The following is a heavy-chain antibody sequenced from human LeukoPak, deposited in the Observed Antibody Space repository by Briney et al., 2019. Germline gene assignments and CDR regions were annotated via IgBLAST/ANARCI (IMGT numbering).Heavy chain of an antibody. V-gene: IGHV4-39*07. CDR1: GGSISSSSYY. CDR3: AREEVDTGAFDI. D-gene: IGHD5-18*01. Sequence: SETLSLTCTVSGGSISSSSYYWSWIRQPPGKGLEWIGEINHSGSTNYNPSLKSRVTISVDTSKNQFSLKLSSVTAADTAVYYCAREEVDTGAFDIWGQGTMVTVSS. CDR2: INHSGST. J-gene: IGHJ3*02.